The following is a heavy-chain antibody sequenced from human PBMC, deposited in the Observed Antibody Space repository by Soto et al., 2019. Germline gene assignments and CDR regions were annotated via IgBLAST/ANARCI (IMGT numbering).Heavy chain of an antibody. CDR3: AKRYCSGANCAFFDY. J-gene: IGHJ4*02. CDR1: GISFNSYD. V-gene: IGHV3-23*01. D-gene: IGHD2-15*01. Sequence: GGCLRLACAASGISFNSYDMSWVRQAPGKGLEWVSGISAGGGSTYYADSVKGRFTISVDNSKNALYLQMNSLRAEDMAAYYCAKRYCSGANCAFFDYWGQGTLVTVSS. CDR2: ISAGGGST.